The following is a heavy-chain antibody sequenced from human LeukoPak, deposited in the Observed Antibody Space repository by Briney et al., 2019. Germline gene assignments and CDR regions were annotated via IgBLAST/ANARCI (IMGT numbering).Heavy chain of an antibody. D-gene: IGHD3-10*01. J-gene: IGHJ4*02. V-gene: IGHV4-39*01. CDR3: ARHPGGVQGVPYYFDY. CDR2: INYSGST. Sequence: SETLSLTCTVSGVSTSSTSFYWGRIRQPPGKGLEWVGSINYSGSTYYNPSLKSRVTISVDTSKNRFSLKLSSVTAADTAVYYCARHPGGVQGVPYYFDYWGQGTLVTVSS. CDR1: GVSTSSTSFY.